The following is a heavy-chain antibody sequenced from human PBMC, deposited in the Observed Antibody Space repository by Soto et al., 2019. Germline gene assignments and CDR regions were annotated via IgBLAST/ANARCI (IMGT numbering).Heavy chain of an antibody. CDR1: GFTFTGVR. J-gene: IGHJ4*02. CDR2: ISSTTNYI. CDR3: EREPEELTSHFDY. D-gene: IGHD1-7*01. Sequence: GSLRLSCAASGFTFTGVRMNWVRQAPGKGLEWVSSISSTTNYIYYGDSMKGRFTISRDNAKNSLYLEMNSLRAEDKAVYYCEREPEELTSHFDYWAKGTL. V-gene: IGHV3-21*06.